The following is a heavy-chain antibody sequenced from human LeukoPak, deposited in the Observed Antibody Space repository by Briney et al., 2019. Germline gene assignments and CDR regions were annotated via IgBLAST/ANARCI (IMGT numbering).Heavy chain of an antibody. J-gene: IGHJ4*02. D-gene: IGHD6-13*01. CDR2: IKQDGSGK. CDR3: ARAWGVYSSSWYHQYDN. Sequence: GGSLRLSCAASGFTFSNDWMCWVRQAPGKGLEWVATIKQDGSGKYYVDSVKGRFTISRDNAKNSVYLQMNSLRAEDTAVYYCARAWGVYSSSWYHQYDNWGQGTLVTVSS. CDR1: GFTFSNDW. V-gene: IGHV3-7*01.